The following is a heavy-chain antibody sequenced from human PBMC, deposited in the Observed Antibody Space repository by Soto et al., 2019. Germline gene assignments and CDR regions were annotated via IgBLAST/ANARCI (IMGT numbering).Heavy chain of an antibody. CDR3: ARGGYCSSTSCHGDY. V-gene: IGHV4-34*01. D-gene: IGHD2-2*01. J-gene: IGHJ4*02. Sequence: SETLSLTGAVYGGSFSGYYCSWIRQPPWKGLEWIGEINHSGRTNYNPSLKSRVTIPVDTSKNQLSLKLSSVTAADTAVYYCARGGYCSSTSCHGDYLGQGTLLTVCS. CDR1: GGSFSGYY. CDR2: INHSGRT.